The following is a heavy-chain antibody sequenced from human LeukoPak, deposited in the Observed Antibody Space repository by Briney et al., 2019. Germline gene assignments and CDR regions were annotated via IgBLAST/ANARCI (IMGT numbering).Heavy chain of an antibody. D-gene: IGHD6-19*01. CDR3: AREGPSSGWSGFDY. CDR1: DGSISSSSYY. J-gene: IGHJ4*02. V-gene: IGHV4-39*07. Sequence: SETLSLTCTVSDGSISSSSYYWGWIRQPPGKGPEWIGSIYYSGSTYYNPSLKSRVTISVDTSKNQFSLKLSSVTAADTAVYYCAREGPSSGWSGFDYWGQGTLVTVSS. CDR2: IYYSGST.